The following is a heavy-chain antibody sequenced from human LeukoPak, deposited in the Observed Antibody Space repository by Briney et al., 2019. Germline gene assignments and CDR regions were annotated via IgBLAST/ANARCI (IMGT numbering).Heavy chain of an antibody. Sequence: GGSLRLSCVASGFTFSNYWMTWVRQAPGKGLEWVANIKEDGTVKNYVDSVKGRFTISRDNSKNTLYLQMNSLRAEDTAVYYCVCGWNFDYWGQGALVTVSS. V-gene: IGHV3-7*03. J-gene: IGHJ4*02. CDR1: GFTFSNYW. D-gene: IGHD6-19*01. CDR3: VCGWNFDY. CDR2: IKEDGTVK.